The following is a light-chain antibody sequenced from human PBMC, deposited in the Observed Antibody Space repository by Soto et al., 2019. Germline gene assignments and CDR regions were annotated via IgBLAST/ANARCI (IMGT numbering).Light chain of an antibody. CDR1: QSVSSSF. J-gene: IGKJ1*01. V-gene: IGKV3-20*01. CDR2: GAS. Sequence: EIVLTQSPGTLSLSPGERATLSCRASQSVSSSFLAWYQKIPGQAPRVLIYGASSRATGIPDRFSGSVSGTDFSLTISRLEPEEFAVYYCQQYGSSPRTFGQGTKVEIK. CDR3: QQYGSSPRT.